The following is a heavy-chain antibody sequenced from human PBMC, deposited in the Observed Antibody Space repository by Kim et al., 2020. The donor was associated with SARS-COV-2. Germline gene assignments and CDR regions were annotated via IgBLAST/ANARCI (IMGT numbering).Heavy chain of an antibody. J-gene: IGHJ5*02. Sequence: GGSLRLSCSASGFTFSSYAMHWVRQAPGKGLEYVSAISSNGGSTYYADSVKGRFTISRDNSKNTLYLQMSSLRAEDTAVYYCVKDPFQQLGLRPYNWFDPWGQGTLVTVSS. V-gene: IGHV3-64D*09. D-gene: IGHD6-13*01. CDR2: ISSNGGST. CDR3: VKDPFQQLGLRPYNWFDP. CDR1: GFTFSSYA.